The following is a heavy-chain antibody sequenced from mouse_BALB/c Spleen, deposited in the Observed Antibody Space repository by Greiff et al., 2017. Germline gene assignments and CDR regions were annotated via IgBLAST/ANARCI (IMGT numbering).Heavy chain of an antibody. CDR1: GFDFSRYW. CDR3: ARPVPYYGSSYGY. CDR2: INPDSSTI. D-gene: IGHD1-1*01. J-gene: IGHJ2*01. V-gene: IGHV4-1*02. Sequence: VQLKESGGGLVQPGGSLKLSCAASGFDFSRYWMSWVRQAPGKGLEWIGEINPDSSTINYTPSLKDKFIISRDNAKNTLYLQISKVRSEDTALYYCARPVPYYGSSYGYWGQGTTLTVSS.